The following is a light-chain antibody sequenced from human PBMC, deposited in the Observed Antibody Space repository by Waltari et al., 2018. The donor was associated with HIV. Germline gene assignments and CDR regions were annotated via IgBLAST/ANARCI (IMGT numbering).Light chain of an antibody. CDR3: TSYISSSTLL. CDR2: DAN. J-gene: IGLJ3*02. V-gene: IGLV2-14*01. Sequence: QSALTQPASVSGSLGQSITISCVGTSSDIDTYNYVSWYQHHPHKAPSLVIYDANTRPSGVPFRFSGSKSGNTASLTISGLQAEDEADYYCTSYISSSTLLFGGGTKVTVL. CDR1: SSDIDTYNY.